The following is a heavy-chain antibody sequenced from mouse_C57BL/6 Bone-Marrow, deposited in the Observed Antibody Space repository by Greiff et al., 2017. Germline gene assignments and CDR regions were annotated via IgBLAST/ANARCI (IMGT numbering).Heavy chain of an antibody. D-gene: IGHD2-5*01. V-gene: IGHV1-52*01. Sequence: QFQLPQPGAELVRPGSSVKLSCKASGSNFTSYWMHWVKQSHIQGLEWSGNIDATDSETHYNKKFKDKTTLTIDKSTSTAYMHLSSLTSEESAVYYYARKAYYSNLDYWGQVTTLTVSS. CDR1: GSNFTSYW. CDR3: ARKAYYSNLDY. CDR2: IDATDSET. J-gene: IGHJ2*01.